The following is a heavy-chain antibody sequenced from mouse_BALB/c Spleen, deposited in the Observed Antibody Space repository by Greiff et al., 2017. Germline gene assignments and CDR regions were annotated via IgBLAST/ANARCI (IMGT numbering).Heavy chain of an antibody. D-gene: IGHD6-1*01. CDR3: ARCLAYYAMDY. J-gene: IGHJ4*01. CDR1: GFNIKDTY. Sequence: EVQLQQSGAELVKPGASVKLSCTASGFNIKDTYMHWVKQRPEQGLEWIGRIDPANGNTKYDPKFQGKATITADTSSNTAYLQLSSLTSEDTAVYYCARCLAYYAMDYWGQGTSVTVSS. CDR2: IDPANGNT. V-gene: IGHV14-3*02.